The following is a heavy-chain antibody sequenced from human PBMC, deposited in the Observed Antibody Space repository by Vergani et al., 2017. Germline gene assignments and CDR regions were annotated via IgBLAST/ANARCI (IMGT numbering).Heavy chain of an antibody. Sequence: EVQLLESGGGSVQPGESLRLSCVASGFRFREHGMNWVRQAPGKGLEWVSGISGHDHRTLYADSVKGRFIISRDDSKNTLYLQMNGLRAEDTAVYYCARGAGYCSSTSCPPTLRHYYYYIDVWGKGTTVTVSS. J-gene: IGHJ6*03. CDR1: GFRFREHG. CDR2: ISGHDHRT. CDR3: ARGAGYCSSTSCPPTLRHYYYYIDV. V-gene: IGHV3-23*01. D-gene: IGHD2-2*01.